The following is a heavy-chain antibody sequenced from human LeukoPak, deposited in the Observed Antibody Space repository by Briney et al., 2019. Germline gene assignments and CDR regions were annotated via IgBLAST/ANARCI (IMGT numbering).Heavy chain of an antibody. D-gene: IGHD5-24*01. J-gene: IGHJ4*02. Sequence: GGSLRLSCAASGFTVSSNYMSWVRQAPGKGLEWVSVIYSAGSTYYADSVRGRFTISRDNSKNTVYLQMNSLRAEDTAVYYCARDRRDGDYFDYWGQGTLVTVSS. CDR3: ARDRRDGDYFDY. V-gene: IGHV3-53*01. CDR2: IYSAGST. CDR1: GFTVSSNY.